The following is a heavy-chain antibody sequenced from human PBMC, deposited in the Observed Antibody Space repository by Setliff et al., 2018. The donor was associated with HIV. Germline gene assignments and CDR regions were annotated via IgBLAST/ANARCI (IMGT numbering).Heavy chain of an antibody. CDR1: GYSISSGYY. CDR2: IYTSGST. Sequence: SETLSLTCAVSGYSISSGYYWGWIRQPAGKGLEWIGRIYTSGSTNYNPSLKSRVTISVDTSKNQFSLKLTSVTASDTAVYYCARAAAGNTGPFDLWGQGSPVTVSS. D-gene: IGHD4-17*01. V-gene: IGHV4-61*02. CDR3: ARAAAGNTGPFDL. J-gene: IGHJ4*02.